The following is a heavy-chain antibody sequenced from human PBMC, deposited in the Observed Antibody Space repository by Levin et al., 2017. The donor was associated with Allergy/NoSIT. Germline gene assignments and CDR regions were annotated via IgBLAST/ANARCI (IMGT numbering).Heavy chain of an antibody. V-gene: IGHV3-23*01. CDR3: AKASMGGDYDWFDP. CDR2: ISGGGGST. Sequence: GESLKISCAASGFTFSSYAMTWVRQAPGKGLEWVSTISGGGGSTYYADSVKGRFTISRDNSKNTLYLQMNSLRAEDTALYYCAKASMGGDYDWFDPWGQGTLVTVSS. J-gene: IGHJ5*02. D-gene: IGHD4-17*01. CDR1: GFTFSSYA.